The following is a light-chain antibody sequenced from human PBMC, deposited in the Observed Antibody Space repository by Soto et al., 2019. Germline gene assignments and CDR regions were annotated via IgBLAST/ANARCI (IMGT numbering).Light chain of an antibody. CDR2: DAS. CDR1: QSISSW. Sequence: DIQMTQSPSTLSASVGDRFTITCRASQSISSWLAWYQQKPGKVPKLLIYDASSLESGVPSRFSGSGSGTEFTLTISSLQPDDFATYDCQQYNSFPRTFGQGTKVEIK. CDR3: QQYNSFPRT. V-gene: IGKV1-5*01. J-gene: IGKJ1*01.